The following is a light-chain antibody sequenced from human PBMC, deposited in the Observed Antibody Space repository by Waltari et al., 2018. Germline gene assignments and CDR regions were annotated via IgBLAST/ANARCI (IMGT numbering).Light chain of an antibody. CDR1: QGISSW. CDR2: QAS. CDR3: QQYNSAPPT. Sequence: DIQMTQSPSSLSASVGDRVTITCRASQGISSWLAWFQQKPGKAPKLLIHQASSLQSGVPSRFSGSGSGTDFTLTISSLQPEDFATYHCQQYNSAPPTFVQGTKVEIK. V-gene: IGKV1-12*01. J-gene: IGKJ1*01.